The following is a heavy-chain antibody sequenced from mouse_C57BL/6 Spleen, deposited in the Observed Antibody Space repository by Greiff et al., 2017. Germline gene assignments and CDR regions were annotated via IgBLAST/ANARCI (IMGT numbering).Heavy chain of an antibody. CDR2: IYPGDGDT. CDR1: GYAFSSSW. J-gene: IGHJ2*01. V-gene: IGHV1-82*01. D-gene: IGHD2-2*01. Sequence: QVQLQQSGPELVKPGASVKISCKASGYAFSSSWMNWVKQRPGKGLEWIGRIYPGDGDTNYNGKFKGKATLTADKSSSTAYMQLSSLTSEDSAVYCCAREGRGYETYYFDYWGQGTTLTVSS. CDR3: AREGRGYETYYFDY.